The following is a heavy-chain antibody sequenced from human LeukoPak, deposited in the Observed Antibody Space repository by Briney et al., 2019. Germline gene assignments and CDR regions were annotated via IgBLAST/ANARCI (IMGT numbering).Heavy chain of an antibody. Sequence: SETLSLTCAVSGGSISSGGYSWSWIRRPPGKGLEWIGYIYHSGSTYYNPSLKSRVTISVDRSKNQFSLKLSSVTAADTAVYYCARGSGYVYYFDYWGQGTLVTVSS. CDR2: IYHSGST. CDR3: ARGSGYVYYFDY. V-gene: IGHV4-30-2*01. D-gene: IGHD3-22*01. CDR1: GGSISSGGYS. J-gene: IGHJ4*02.